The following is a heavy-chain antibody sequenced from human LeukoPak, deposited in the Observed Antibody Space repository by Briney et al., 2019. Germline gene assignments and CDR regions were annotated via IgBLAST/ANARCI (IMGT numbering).Heavy chain of an antibody. J-gene: IGHJ4*02. CDR1: GYTFTGYY. D-gene: IGHD2-2*01. CDR3: ARGGVVVVVPAATNY. V-gene: IGHV1-2*02. Sequence: GASVKVSCKASGYTFTGYYMHWVRQAPGQGLEWMGWINPNSGGTNYAQKFQGRVTMTRDTSIRTTYMELSRLRSEDTAVYYCARGGVVVVVPAATNYWGQGTLVTVSS. CDR2: INPNSGGT.